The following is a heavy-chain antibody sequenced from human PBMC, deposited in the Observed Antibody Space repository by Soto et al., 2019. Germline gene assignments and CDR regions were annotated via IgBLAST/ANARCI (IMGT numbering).Heavy chain of an antibody. J-gene: IGHJ4*02. Sequence: QVQLVESGGGVVQPGRSLRLSCAASGFTFSNYGMHWVRQAPGKGLEWVAVIWYDGSNKYYADSVKGRFTLSRDNSKNTMYLQMNGLRAEDTAVFYCARDPSHGSGSYLDYWGQGTLVPVSS. CDR3: ARDPSHGSGSYLDY. CDR1: GFTFSNYG. CDR2: IWYDGSNK. D-gene: IGHD3-10*01. V-gene: IGHV3-33*01.